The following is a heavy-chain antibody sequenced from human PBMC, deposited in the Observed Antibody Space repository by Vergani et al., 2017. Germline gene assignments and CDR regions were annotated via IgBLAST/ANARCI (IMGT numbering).Heavy chain of an antibody. Sequence: QVQLVQSGAEVKKPGASVKVSCKVSGYTLTELSMHWVRQAPGKGLEWMGGFDPEDGETIYAQKFQGRVTMTEDTSTDTAYMELSSLRSEDTAVYYCATGSSRTREVPAAMSGFDPWGQGTLVTVYS. V-gene: IGHV1-24*01. J-gene: IGHJ5*02. CDR1: GYTLTELS. CDR3: ATGSSRTREVPAAMSGFDP. CDR2: FDPEDGET. D-gene: IGHD2-2*01.